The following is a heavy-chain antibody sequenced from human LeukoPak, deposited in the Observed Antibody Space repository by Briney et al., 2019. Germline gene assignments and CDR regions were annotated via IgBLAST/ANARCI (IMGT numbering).Heavy chain of an antibody. CDR3: TTWRDRYSGSY. V-gene: IGHV1-18*01. D-gene: IGHD1-26*01. CDR1: GYTFSTYG. J-gene: IGHJ4*02. Sequence: ASVKVSCKASGYTFSTYGISWVRQAPGQGLEWMGWIGAYNGNTNYAQKLQGRVTITTDTSTSTAYMELRSLRSDDTAVYYCTTWRDRYSGSYWGQGTLVTVSS. CDR2: IGAYNGNT.